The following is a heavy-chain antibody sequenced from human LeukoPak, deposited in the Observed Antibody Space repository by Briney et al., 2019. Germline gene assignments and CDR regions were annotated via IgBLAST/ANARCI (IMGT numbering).Heavy chain of an antibody. CDR3: AKDGAPIVVVVAATGLDY. V-gene: IGHV3-11*01. D-gene: IGHD2-15*01. Sequence: PGGSLRLSCAASGFTFSDYYMSWIRQAPGKGLEWVSYISNSGSTIYYADSVKGRFFISRDNAKNSLYLQMNSLRAEDTAVYYCAKDGAPIVVVVAATGLDYWGQGTMVTVSS. CDR1: GFTFSDYY. CDR2: ISNSGSTI. J-gene: IGHJ4*02.